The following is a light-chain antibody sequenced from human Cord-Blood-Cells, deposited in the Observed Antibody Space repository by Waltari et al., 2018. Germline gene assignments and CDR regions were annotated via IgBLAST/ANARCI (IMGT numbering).Light chain of an antibody. V-gene: IGKV3-15*01. CDR3: QQYNNWPPIT. CDR2: GAS. Sequence: EIVITQSPATLSVSPGERATLSCRASQSVSSNLAWYQQEPGQAPRLLLYGASPRATGIPARFSGSGSGTEFTLTISSLQSEDFAVYYCQQYNNWPPITFGQGTRLEIK. J-gene: IGKJ5*01. CDR1: QSVSSN.